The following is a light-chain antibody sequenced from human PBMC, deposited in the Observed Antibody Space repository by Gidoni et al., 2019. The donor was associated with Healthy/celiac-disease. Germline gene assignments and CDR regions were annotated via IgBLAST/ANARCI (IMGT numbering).Light chain of an antibody. CDR2: DVS. Sequence: QSALTQPASVSGSPGQSITISCTGTSSDVGGYNYVSWYQQHPGKPPKLMIYDVSNRPSGVSNRFSGSKSGKTASLTISGHQAEDEADYYCSSYTSSSTMVFGGGTKLTVL. CDR1: SSDVGGYNY. J-gene: IGLJ3*02. CDR3: SSYTSSSTMV. V-gene: IGLV2-14*03.